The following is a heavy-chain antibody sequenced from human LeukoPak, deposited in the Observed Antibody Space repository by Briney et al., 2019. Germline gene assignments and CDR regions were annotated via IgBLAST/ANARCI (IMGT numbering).Heavy chain of an antibody. D-gene: IGHD6-13*01. V-gene: IGHV1-18*01. CDR3: ARDRLARGIAAAWGY. CDR1: GYTFTSYG. Sequence: ASVKVSCKASGYTFTSYGISWVRQAPGQGLEWMGWISAYNGNTNYAQKLQGRVTMTTDTSTSTAYMELRSLRSDDTAVYYCARDRLARGIAAAWGYWGQGTLVTVSS. CDR2: ISAYNGNT. J-gene: IGHJ4*02.